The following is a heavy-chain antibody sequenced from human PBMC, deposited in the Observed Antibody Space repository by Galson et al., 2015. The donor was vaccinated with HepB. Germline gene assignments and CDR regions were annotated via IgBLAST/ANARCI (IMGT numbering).Heavy chain of an antibody. CDR1: GFTFSSYG. J-gene: IGHJ6*03. CDR2: IWYDGSNK. Sequence: SLRLSCAASGFTFSSYGMHWVRQAPGKGLEWVAVIWYDGSNKYYADSVKGRFTISRDNSKNTLYLQMNSLRAEDTAVYYCARDVRVGSRYYYYYYMDVWGKGTTVTVSS. CDR3: ARDVRVGSRYYYYYYMDV. D-gene: IGHD6-13*01. V-gene: IGHV3-33*01.